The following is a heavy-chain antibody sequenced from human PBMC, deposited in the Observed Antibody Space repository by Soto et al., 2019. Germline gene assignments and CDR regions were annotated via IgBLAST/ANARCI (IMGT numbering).Heavy chain of an antibody. CDR3: TTYFVEMVDDTPVLYDY. J-gene: IGHJ4*01. D-gene: IGHD2-15*01. V-gene: IGHV3-15*01. CDR1: GFTLSDAW. Sequence: EVQLVESGGGLVKPGGSLTLSCAGSGFTLSDAWVSWVRQAPGKGLEWVGRIKSKNNGGTTDYAAPVKGRFIISRDESKNTLYLQMNSLRTEDTAVYYCTTYFVEMVDDTPVLYDYWGQGALVTVSS. CDR2: IKSKNNGGTT.